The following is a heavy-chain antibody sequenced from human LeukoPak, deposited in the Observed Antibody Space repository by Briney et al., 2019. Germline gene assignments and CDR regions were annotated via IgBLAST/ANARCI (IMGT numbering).Heavy chain of an antibody. CDR1: GGSISSSSYY. CDR3: AKDPGRSIYPISYFDY. D-gene: IGHD3-3*02. CDR2: ISGSGGST. Sequence: ETLSLTCTVSGGSISSSSYYWGWIRQPPGKGLEWVSGISGSGGSTYYADSVKGRFTISRDNSKNTLYLQMNSLRAEDTAVYYCAKDPGRSIYPISYFDYWGQGTLVTVSS. V-gene: IGHV3-23*01. J-gene: IGHJ4*02.